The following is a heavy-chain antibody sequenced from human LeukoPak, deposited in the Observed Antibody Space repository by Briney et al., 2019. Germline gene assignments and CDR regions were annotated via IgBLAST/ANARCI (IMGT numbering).Heavy chain of an antibody. CDR1: GLTFSSYA. D-gene: IGHD2-2*02. V-gene: IGHV3-23*01. J-gene: IGHJ3*02. CDR3: AXGKFNIVVVPAAILAFDX. CDR2: ISGSGGST. Sequence: PGGSLRLSCAASGLTFSSYAMSWVRQAPGKGLEWISVISGSGGSTYYADSVKGRFTISRDNSKNTLYLQMNSLRAEDTAVYYCAXGKFNIVVVPAAILAFDXXGQGXXXTV.